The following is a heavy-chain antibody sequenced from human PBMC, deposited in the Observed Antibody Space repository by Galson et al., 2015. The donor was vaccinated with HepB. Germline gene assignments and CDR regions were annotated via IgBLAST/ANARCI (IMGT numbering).Heavy chain of an antibody. CDR1: GGSISSGGYS. Sequence: TLSLTCAVSGGSISSGGYSWSWIRQPPGKGLEWIGYIYHSGSTYYNPSLKSRVTISVDRSKNQFSLNLSSVTAADTAVYFCARGKYITSWSFDYWGQETLVTVSS. CDR2: IYHSGST. V-gene: IGHV4-30-2*01. J-gene: IGHJ4*02. D-gene: IGHD2-2*01. CDR3: ARGKYITSWSFDY.